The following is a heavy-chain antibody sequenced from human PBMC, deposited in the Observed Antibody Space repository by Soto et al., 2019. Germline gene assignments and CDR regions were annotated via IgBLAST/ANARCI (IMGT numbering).Heavy chain of an antibody. CDR1: GFTFSSYA. V-gene: IGHV3-23*01. CDR2: ISGSGGST. CDR3: AKIRSYDFWSGYPDFDY. Sequence: EVQLLESGGGLVQPGGSLRLSCAASGFTFSSYAMSWVRQAPGKGLEWVSAISGSGGSTYYADSVKGRFTISRDNSKNTLYLQMYSLRAEDTAVYYCAKIRSYDFWSGYPDFDYWGQGTLVTVSS. J-gene: IGHJ4*02. D-gene: IGHD3-3*01.